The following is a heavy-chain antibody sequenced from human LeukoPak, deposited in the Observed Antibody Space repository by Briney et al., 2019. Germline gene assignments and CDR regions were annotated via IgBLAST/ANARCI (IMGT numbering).Heavy chain of an antibody. CDR3: ARRPEVYYDFWSGPDYYGMDV. D-gene: IGHD3-3*01. Sequence: GGSLRLSCAASGFTFSSYWMHWVRQAPGNGLVWVSRINSDGSSTSYADSVKGRFTISRDNAKNTLYLQMNSLRAEDTAVYYCARRPEVYYDFWSGPDYYGMDVWGQGTTVTVSS. V-gene: IGHV3-74*01. J-gene: IGHJ6*02. CDR1: GFTFSSYW. CDR2: INSDGSST.